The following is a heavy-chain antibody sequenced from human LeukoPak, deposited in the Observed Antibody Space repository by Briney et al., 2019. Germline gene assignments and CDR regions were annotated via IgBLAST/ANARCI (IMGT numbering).Heavy chain of an antibody. V-gene: IGHV2-5*02. Sequence: SGPTLVKPTQTLTLTCTFSGFSLSTSGVGVGWIRQPPGKALEWLALIYWDDDKRYSPSLKSRLTITKDTSKNQVVLTMTNMDPVDTATYYCAHYTGSMAAAGKSYWYFDLWGRGTLVTVSS. CDR2: IYWDDDK. CDR3: AHYTGSMAAAGKSYWYFDL. CDR1: GFSLSTSGVG. D-gene: IGHD6-13*01. J-gene: IGHJ2*01.